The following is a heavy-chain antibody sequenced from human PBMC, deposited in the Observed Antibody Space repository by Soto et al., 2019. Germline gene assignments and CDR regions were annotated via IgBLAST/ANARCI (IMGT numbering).Heavy chain of an antibody. CDR1: GGSVSSGSYY. D-gene: IGHD6-13*01. Sequence: SETLSLTCTVSGGSVSSGSYYWSWIRQPPGKGLEWIGYIYYSGSTNYNPSLKSRVTISVDTSKNQFSLKLSSVTDADTAVYYCARGRVIAADYYGMDVWGQGTTVTVSS. CDR3: ARGRVIAADYYGMDV. CDR2: IYYSGST. V-gene: IGHV4-61*01. J-gene: IGHJ6*02.